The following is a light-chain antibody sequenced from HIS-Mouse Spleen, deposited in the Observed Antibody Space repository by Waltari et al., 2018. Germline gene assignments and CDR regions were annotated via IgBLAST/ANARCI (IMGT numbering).Light chain of an antibody. CDR3: QRRSNWPPLT. V-gene: IGKV3-11*01. Sequence: EIVLTQSPATLSLSPGERATLSCRASQRVSSSLACYQQKPGQAPRPLIYDASNRATGIPARVNGSESVTDFTLTISSLEPEDFAVYYCQRRSNWPPLTFGGGTKVEIK. CDR2: DAS. CDR1: QRVSSS. J-gene: IGKJ4*01.